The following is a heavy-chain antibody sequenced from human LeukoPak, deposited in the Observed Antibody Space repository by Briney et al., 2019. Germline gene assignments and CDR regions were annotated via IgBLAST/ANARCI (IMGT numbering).Heavy chain of an antibody. J-gene: IGHJ5*02. V-gene: IGHV3-48*03. CDR3: ARRVARGELLS. D-gene: IGHD1-26*01. CDR1: GFTFSSYE. CDR2: ISSSGSTI. Sequence: GGSLRLSCAAFGFTFSSYEMNWVRQAPGKGLEWVSYISSSGSTIYYADSVKGRFTISRDNAKNSLYLQMNSLRAEDTAVYYCARRVARGELLSWGQGTLVTVSS.